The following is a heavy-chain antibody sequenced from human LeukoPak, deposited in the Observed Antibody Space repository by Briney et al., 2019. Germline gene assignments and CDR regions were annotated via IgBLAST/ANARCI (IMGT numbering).Heavy chain of an antibody. D-gene: IGHD5-12*01. J-gene: IGHJ4*02. CDR3: ARDVGGYAFDY. V-gene: IGHV3-30*04. Sequence: GGSLRLSCVVSGFPFISYTMHWVRQAPGKGLEWVAVMSYDGSHKFHADSVKGRFTISRDNSKNMVYLQVNSLRAEDTAIYYCARDVGGYAFDYWGQGTLVTVSS. CDR1: GFPFISYT. CDR2: MSYDGSHK.